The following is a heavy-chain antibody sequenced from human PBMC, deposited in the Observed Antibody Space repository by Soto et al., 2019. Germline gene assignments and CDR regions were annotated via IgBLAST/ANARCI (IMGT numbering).Heavy chain of an antibody. D-gene: IGHD3-10*01. Sequence: ASVKVSCKASGYTFTSYGISWVRQAPGQELEWMGWISTYNGNTKYAQKLQGRVTMTLDTSTSTAYMELRSLRSDDTAVFYCAREMVRGVGSDYWGQGTLVTVS. CDR3: AREMVRGVGSDY. J-gene: IGHJ4*02. CDR1: GYTFTSYG. V-gene: IGHV1-18*01. CDR2: ISTYNGNT.